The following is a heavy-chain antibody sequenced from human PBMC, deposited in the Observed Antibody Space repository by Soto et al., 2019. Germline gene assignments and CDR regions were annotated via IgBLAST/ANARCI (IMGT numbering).Heavy chain of an antibody. CDR3: ARGFGGLGPSFFGMDV. J-gene: IGHJ6*02. CDR2: FYDSGTT. V-gene: IGHV4-59*01. CDR1: GGSISAYH. D-gene: IGHD3-10*01. Sequence: QLQLQESGPGLVKASETLSLTCTVSGGSISAYHWSWVRQSPGKGLEWIGYFYDSGTTDYNPALKSRVPISRATSKYNSSLNLRSVTAAATAAYYCARGFGGLGPSFFGMDVWGQGTTVIVSS.